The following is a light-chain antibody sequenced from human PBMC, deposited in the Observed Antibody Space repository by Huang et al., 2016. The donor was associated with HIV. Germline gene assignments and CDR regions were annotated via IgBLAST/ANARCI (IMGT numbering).Light chain of an antibody. Sequence: DIVLTQSPDFLTMSLGERATINCKSSQSVLYSSNNKNYLAWYQQKPGQPPKLLIYWGSTRESGVPDRFSGGGSGTEFTLTIDSLQAEDVAVYYCQQYYSTPWTFGQGTKVEIK. CDR3: QQYYSTPWT. J-gene: IGKJ1*01. CDR2: WGS. CDR1: QSVLYSSNNKNY. V-gene: IGKV4-1*01.